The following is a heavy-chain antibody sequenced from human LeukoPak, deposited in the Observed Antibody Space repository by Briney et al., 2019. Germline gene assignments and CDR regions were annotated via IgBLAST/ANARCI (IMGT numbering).Heavy chain of an antibody. CDR3: SRVGSSGWPNYFDS. V-gene: IGHV3-13*04. J-gene: IGHJ4*02. D-gene: IGHD6-19*01. CDR1: GFTFSSYD. Sequence: PGGSLRLSCAASGFTFSSYDMHWVRQATGKGLEWESLIGTSGDTYYAGSVKGRFTISRENAKNSLYLQMNSLTAGDTAVYFCSRVGSSGWPNYFDSWGQGTLVTVSS. CDR2: IGTSGDT.